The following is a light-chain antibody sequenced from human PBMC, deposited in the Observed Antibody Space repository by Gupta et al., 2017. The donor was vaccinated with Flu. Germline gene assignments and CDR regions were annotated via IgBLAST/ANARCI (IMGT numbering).Light chain of an antibody. CDR2: AAS. J-gene: IGKJ4*01. CDR1: QGVDRF. V-gene: IGKV1-39*01. CDR3: QQEDGTAVT. Sequence: ILITQSPSSLSASVVDRVTITFRAGQGVDRFLNWYQQKPGQAPKLLIFAASRVQRGDTSRFSGSGSGTXFTLTIXRLRPEDFATYYCQQEDGTAVTFGXGTKVEIK.